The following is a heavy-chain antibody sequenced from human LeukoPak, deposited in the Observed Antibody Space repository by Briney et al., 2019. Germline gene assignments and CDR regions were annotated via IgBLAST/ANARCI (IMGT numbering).Heavy chain of an antibody. Sequence: GESLKISCKGSGYSFTTYWIGWVRQLPATGLEWMGIVYPDDSDARYSPSFQGQVTISADKSISTAYLQWSTLKASDTAMYYCATPTLGTIGEYLFDYWGQGTLVTVSS. V-gene: IGHV5-51*01. D-gene: IGHD1-7*01. CDR2: VYPDDSDA. CDR1: GYSFTTYW. CDR3: ATPTLGTIGEYLFDY. J-gene: IGHJ4*02.